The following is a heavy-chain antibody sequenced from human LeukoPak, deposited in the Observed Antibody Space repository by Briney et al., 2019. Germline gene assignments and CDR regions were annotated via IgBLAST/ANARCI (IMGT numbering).Heavy chain of an antibody. CDR1: GGSISSYY. J-gene: IGHJ4*02. V-gene: IGHV4-59*08. Sequence: SETLSVTCTVSGGSISSYYWRWIRQPPGKGLEWIGYIYYSGSTNYNPSLKSRVTISVDTSKNQFSLKLSSVTAADTAVYYCAGTSVAAPYYFDYWGQGTLVTVSS. CDR2: IYYSGST. CDR3: AGTSVAAPYYFDY. D-gene: IGHD2-15*01.